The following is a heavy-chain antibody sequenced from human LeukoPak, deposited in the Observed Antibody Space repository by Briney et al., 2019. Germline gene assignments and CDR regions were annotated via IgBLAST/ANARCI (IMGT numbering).Heavy chain of an antibody. V-gene: IGHV4-4*07. CDR1: GGSFSGYY. D-gene: IGHD4-11*01. CDR2: IYTSGNT. Sequence: SETLSLTCAVYGGSFSGYYWSWIRQPAGKGLEWIGRIYTSGNTIYNPSLKSRVTMSVDTSKNQFSLRLSSVTAADTAVYYCARDRGGSTVTFYYYMDVWGKGTSVTVSS. J-gene: IGHJ6*03. CDR3: ARDRGGSTVTFYYYMDV.